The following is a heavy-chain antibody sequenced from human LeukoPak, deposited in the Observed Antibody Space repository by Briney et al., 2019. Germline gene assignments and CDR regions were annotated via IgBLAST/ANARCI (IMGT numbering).Heavy chain of an antibody. V-gene: IGHV1-18*01. Sequence: ASVKVSCKASGYTFTSYGISWVRQAPGQGLEWMGWISAYNGNTNYAQKLQGRVTMTTDTSTSTAYMELRSLRSDDTAVYYCARDASGYASYYYYYYMDVWGKGTTVTISS. D-gene: IGHD5-12*01. CDR1: GYTFTSYG. CDR2: ISAYNGNT. J-gene: IGHJ6*03. CDR3: ARDASGYASYYYYYYMDV.